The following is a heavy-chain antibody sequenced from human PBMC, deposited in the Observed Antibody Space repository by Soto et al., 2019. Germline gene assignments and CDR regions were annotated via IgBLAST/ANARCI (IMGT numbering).Heavy chain of an antibody. CDR1: GGTFSTSA. CDR3: XXDXDRQQLGGNYYYMLDV. CDR2: IMPVFPTP. Sequence: QVQLVQSGAEVKKPGSSVKVSCKSSGGTFSTSAISWVRQAPGQGLEWVGGIMPVFPTPDYAQKFQGRVTITADESTTTTYXXXXXXXXXXXXXXXXXXDXDRQQLGGNYYYMLDVWGQGTAITVAS. V-gene: IGHV1-69*12. J-gene: IGHJ6*02. D-gene: IGHD3-3*02.